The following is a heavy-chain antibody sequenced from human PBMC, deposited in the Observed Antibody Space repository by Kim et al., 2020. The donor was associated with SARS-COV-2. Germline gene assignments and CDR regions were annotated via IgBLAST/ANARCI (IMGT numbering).Heavy chain of an antibody. Sequence: NPSVKSRVTISVDTSKTQFSLKLSSVTAADTAVYYCARQRDRAARAGFDYWGQGTLVTVSS. D-gene: IGHD6-6*01. V-gene: IGHV4-59*08. CDR3: ARQRDRAARAGFDY. J-gene: IGHJ4*02.